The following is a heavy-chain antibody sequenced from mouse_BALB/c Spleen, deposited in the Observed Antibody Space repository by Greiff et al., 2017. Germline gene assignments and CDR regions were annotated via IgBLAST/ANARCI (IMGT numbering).Heavy chain of an antibody. CDR1: GYTFTSYW. J-gene: IGHJ3*01. CDR3: ARGGPWFAY. V-gene: IGHV1-7*01. D-gene: IGHD3-3*01. CDR2: INPSTGYT. Sequence: QVQLQQSGAELAKPGASVTMSCKASGYTFTSYWMHWVKQRPGQGLEWIGYINPSTGYTEYNQKFKDKATLTADKSSSTAYMQLSSLTSEDSAVYYCARGGPWFAYWGQGTLVTVSA.